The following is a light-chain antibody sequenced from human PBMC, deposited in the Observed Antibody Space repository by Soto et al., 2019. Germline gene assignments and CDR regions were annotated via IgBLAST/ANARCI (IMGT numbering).Light chain of an antibody. CDR3: HQYINYRT. V-gene: IGKV1-5*03. Sequence: DIQMTQSPSTLSASVGDRVTITCRASQSIGSLLAWYQQKSGKAPKLLIYKASSLERGVTSRFSGSGYGTEFTLTISSLQPDDFAVYFCHQYINYRTFGQGTKVEIK. CDR2: KAS. J-gene: IGKJ1*01. CDR1: QSIGSL.